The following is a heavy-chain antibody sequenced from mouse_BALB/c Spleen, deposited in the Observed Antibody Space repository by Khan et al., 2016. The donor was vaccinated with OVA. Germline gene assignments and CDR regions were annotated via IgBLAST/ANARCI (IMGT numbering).Heavy chain of an antibody. CDR1: GYIFSSYW. D-gene: IGHD1-1*01. Sequence: QVQLKQSGAELARPGASVKLSCKATGYIFSSYWMQWVKQRPGQGLEWIGAIYPGDGDTRYTQKFKDKATLTADKSSSTAYMQLSSLASEDSAVSYCARDGSRYAMDYWGQGTSVTVSS. CDR3: ARDGSRYAMDY. CDR2: IYPGDGDT. J-gene: IGHJ4*01. V-gene: IGHV1-87*01.